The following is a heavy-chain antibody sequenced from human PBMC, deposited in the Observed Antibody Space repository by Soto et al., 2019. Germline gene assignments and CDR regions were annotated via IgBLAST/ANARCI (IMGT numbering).Heavy chain of an antibody. D-gene: IGHD5-18*01. CDR3: AAGYSFGDD. V-gene: IGHV3-30*03. J-gene: IGHJ4*02. CDR1: GFTFRSYG. CDR2: ISYDGSNK. Sequence: SLRLSCAASGFTFRSYGMHWVRQAPGKGLEWVAVISYDGSNKYYVDSVKGRFTISRDNSKNTLYLQMNSLRAEDTAVYYCAAGYSFGDDWGQGTLVTVSS.